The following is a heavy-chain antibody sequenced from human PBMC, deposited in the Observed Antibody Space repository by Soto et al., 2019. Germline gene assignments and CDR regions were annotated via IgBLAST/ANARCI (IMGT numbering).Heavy chain of an antibody. Sequence: SQTLSLTCTVSGGSISSYYWSWIRQPPGKGLEWIGYIYYSGSTNYNPSLKSRVTISVDTSKNQFSLKLSSVTAADTAVYYCARGVAVAGTEFLDWGQGTLVTVSS. D-gene: IGHD6-19*01. CDR3: ARGVAVAGTEFLD. CDR2: IYYSGST. V-gene: IGHV4-59*01. CDR1: GGSISSYY. J-gene: IGHJ4*02.